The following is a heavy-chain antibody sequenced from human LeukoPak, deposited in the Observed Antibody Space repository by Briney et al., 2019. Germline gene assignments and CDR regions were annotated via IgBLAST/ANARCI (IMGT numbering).Heavy chain of an antibody. Sequence: SETLSLTCTVSGASITSSGYYWGWIRQPPGKGLEWIGTIFHSGSTYYNPSLKSRVTISLDTSKNQFSLRLSSVTAADTAVYYCARGQWLKSWGQGTLVTVSS. CDR1: GASITSSGYY. J-gene: IGHJ5*02. CDR2: IFHSGST. D-gene: IGHD6-19*01. CDR3: ARGQWLKS. V-gene: IGHV4-39*07.